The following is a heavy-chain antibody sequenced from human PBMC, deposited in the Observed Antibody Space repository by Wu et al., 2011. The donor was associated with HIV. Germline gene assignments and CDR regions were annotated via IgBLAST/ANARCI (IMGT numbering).Heavy chain of an antibody. Sequence: QVQLMQSGAEVKKPGSSVKVSCKASEALSSYAISWVRQAPGQGLEWMGWINPNSGGTNYAQKFQGRVTMTRDTSISTAYMELSRLRSDDTAVYYCARVSYDILTGVDDDWGQGTLVTVSS. CDR2: INPNSGGT. D-gene: IGHD3-9*01. CDR1: EALSSYA. V-gene: IGHV1-2*02. J-gene: IGHJ4*02. CDR3: ARVSYDILTGVDDD.